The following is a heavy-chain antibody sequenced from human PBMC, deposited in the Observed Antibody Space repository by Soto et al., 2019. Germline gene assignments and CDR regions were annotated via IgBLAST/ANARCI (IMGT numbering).Heavy chain of an antibody. CDR3: AKGRSYYYYYGVDV. V-gene: IGHV3-30*18. Sequence: GGSLRLSCAASGFTFTTYGMHWVRQAPGKGLEWVALISYDGRIQNYVDSVKGRFTISRDDSKNTLYLQMNSLRAEDTALYYCAKGRSYYYYYGVDVWGQGTTVTVSS. CDR1: GFTFTTYG. CDR2: ISYDGRIQ. J-gene: IGHJ6*02.